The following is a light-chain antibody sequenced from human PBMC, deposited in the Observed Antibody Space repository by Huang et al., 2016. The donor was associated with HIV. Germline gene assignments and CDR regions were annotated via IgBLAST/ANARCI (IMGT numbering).Light chain of an antibody. CDR3: QQYYTTPYT. CDR1: EGIGNS. Sequence: DIQMTQSPSSLSASVGDRVTITCRASEGIGNSLAWYQHKPGKAPKLLVFVASRLESGVPSRFSGSGSGPDYTRTISSLQPEDFAVYFCQQYYTTPYTFGQGTKLEVK. CDR2: VAS. V-gene: IGKV1-NL1*01. J-gene: IGKJ2*01.